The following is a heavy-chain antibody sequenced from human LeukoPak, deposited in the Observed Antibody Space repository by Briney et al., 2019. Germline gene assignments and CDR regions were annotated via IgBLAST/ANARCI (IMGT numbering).Heavy chain of an antibody. D-gene: IGHD6-19*01. CDR3: ARIAVAGVALDY. CDR2: IRSKAFGETT. J-gene: IGHJ4*02. V-gene: IGHV3-49*04. CDR1: GFTFGDYA. Sequence: PGGSLRLSCTASGFTFGDYALNWVRQPPGKGLEWVGFIRSKAFGETTENAASVKGRFTISRDDSKSIVYLRMNSLKSEDTAVYYCARIAVAGVALDYWGQGTLVTVTS.